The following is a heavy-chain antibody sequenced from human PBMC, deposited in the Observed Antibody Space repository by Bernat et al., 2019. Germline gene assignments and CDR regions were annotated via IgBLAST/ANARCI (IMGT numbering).Heavy chain of an antibody. V-gene: IGHV1-2*06. CDR2: INPNNGAT. CDR3: ARDGALDY. CDR1: GYTFTGRY. D-gene: IGHD4-17*01. J-gene: IGHJ4*02. Sequence: QVQLVQSGAEVKEPGASVKVSCKTSGYTFTGRYMHWVRQAPGQGLEWMGRINPNNGATNTVRKFQGRVTMTRDTSSSIAYMELTRLTSDGTAVYYCARDGALDYWGQGTLVTVSS.